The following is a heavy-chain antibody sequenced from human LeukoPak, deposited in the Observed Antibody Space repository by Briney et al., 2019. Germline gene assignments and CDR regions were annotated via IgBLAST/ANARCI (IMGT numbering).Heavy chain of an antibody. Sequence: PGGSLRLSCAASGFTFSSYAMSWVRQAPGKGLEWVSAISGSGGSTYYADSVKGRFTISRDNSKNTLYLQMNSLRAEDTAVYYCAKDPSNRGSYYWVFDYWGQGTLVTVSS. V-gene: IGHV3-23*01. CDR2: ISGSGGST. CDR3: AKDPSNRGSYYWVFDY. CDR1: GFTFSSYA. D-gene: IGHD1-26*01. J-gene: IGHJ4*02.